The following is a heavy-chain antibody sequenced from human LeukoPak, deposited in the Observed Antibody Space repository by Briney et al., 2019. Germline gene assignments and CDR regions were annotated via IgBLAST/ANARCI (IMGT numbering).Heavy chain of an antibody. CDR3: ARVKDFWSGPVPPGNAFDI. J-gene: IGHJ3*02. Sequence: ASVKVSCKASGYTFTGYYMHWVRQAPGQGLEWMGWINPNSGGTNYAQKFQGRVTMTRDTSINTAYMELSRLRSVDTAVYYCARVKDFWSGPVPPGNAFDIWGQGTMVTVSS. CDR2: INPNSGGT. CDR1: GYTFTGYY. D-gene: IGHD3-3*01. V-gene: IGHV1-2*02.